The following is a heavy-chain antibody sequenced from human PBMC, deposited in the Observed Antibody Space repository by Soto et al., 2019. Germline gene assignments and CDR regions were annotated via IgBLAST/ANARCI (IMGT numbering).Heavy chain of an antibody. D-gene: IGHD2-21*02. CDR3: ARHLVTSFDY. V-gene: IGHV4-28*01. J-gene: IGHJ4*02. CDR1: GYSISSSNW. Sequence: SETLSLTCAVSGYSISSSNWWGWIRQPPGKGLEWIGYIYYSGTTYYNPSLKSRVTISVDTSKNQFSLKLSSVTAADTAVYYCARHLVTSFDYWGQGTLVTVSS. CDR2: IYYSGTT.